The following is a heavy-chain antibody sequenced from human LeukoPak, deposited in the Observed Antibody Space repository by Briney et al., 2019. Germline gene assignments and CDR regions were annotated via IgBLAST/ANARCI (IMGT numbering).Heavy chain of an antibody. Sequence: PGGSLRLSCAASGFTFSSYAIHWVRRAPGKGLEYVSGISSNGDSTYYANSVKGRFTISRDNSKNTLYLQMGSLRAEDMAVYYCARDRGSSWLRGVDYWGQGTLVTVSS. V-gene: IGHV3-64*01. CDR2: ISSNGDST. J-gene: IGHJ4*02. CDR3: ARDRGSSWLRGVDY. CDR1: GFTFSSYA. D-gene: IGHD6-13*01.